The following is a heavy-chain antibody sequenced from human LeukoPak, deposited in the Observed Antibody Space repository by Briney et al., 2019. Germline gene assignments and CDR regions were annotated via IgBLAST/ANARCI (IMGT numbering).Heavy chain of an antibody. CDR2: IYWNDDK. CDR3: ARYDDY. V-gene: IGHV2-5*01. Sequence: VPTLVKPTQTLTLTCTFSGFSLTTRGVGVAWSRQPPGKALEWLALIYWNDDKRYSSSLKSRLTITKDTAKNQVVLTMTNMDPVDTATYYCARYDDYWGQGILVTVSS. J-gene: IGHJ4*02. D-gene: IGHD1-14*01. CDR1: GFSLTTRGVG.